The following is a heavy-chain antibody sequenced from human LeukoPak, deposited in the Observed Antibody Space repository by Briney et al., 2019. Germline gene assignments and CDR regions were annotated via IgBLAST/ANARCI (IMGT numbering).Heavy chain of an antibody. CDR2: ISGSGEST. CDR3: AKYRDCSSTGCYLCDN. D-gene: IGHD2-2*01. CDR1: GVTLRNYG. J-gene: IGHJ4*02. V-gene: IGHV3-23*01. Sequence: GGSLRLSCTASGVTLRNYGMYWGRRAPGKGLQWVSVISGSGESTYYADSVRGRFTISRDNSKNMLYLHMNSLRAEDTAVSYCAKYRDCSSTGCYLCDNWGQGTLVIVSS.